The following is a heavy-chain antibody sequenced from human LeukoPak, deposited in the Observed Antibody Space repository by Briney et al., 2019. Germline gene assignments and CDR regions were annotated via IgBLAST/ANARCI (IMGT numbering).Heavy chain of an antibody. CDR2: ISSTSSYI. V-gene: IGHV3-21*01. CDR3: ARVNSGSYPYYFDY. J-gene: IGHJ4*02. Sequence: GGSLRLSCAASGFILNSHSMNWVRQAPGKGLEWVSSISSTSSYIYYADSVKSRFTISRDNAKNSLYLQMNSLRAEDTAVYYCARVNSGSYPYYFDYWGQGTLVTVSS. CDR1: GFILNSHS. D-gene: IGHD1-26*01.